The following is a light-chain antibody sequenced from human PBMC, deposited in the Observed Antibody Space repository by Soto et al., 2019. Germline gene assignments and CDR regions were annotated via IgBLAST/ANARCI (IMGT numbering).Light chain of an antibody. CDR1: SSDFGGYNY. CDR3: SSYTTSDTWV. V-gene: IGLV2-14*03. CDR2: HVS. Sequence: QSVLTQPASVSGSPGQSITISCTGTSSDFGGYNYVSWYQQYPGKVPKLLIYHVSNRPSGVSNRFSGSKSGNTASLTISGLQAEDEGDYYCSSYTTSDTWVFGGGTKVTVL. J-gene: IGLJ3*02.